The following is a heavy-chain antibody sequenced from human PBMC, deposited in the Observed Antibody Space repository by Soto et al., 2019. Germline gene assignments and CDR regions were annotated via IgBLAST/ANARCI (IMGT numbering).Heavy chain of an antibody. CDR3: ARDLVVVPAAFLMVGGDRSYLHF. D-gene: IGHD2-2*01. V-gene: IGHV1-2*02. CDR1: GFTFTGYY. CDR2: INPNSGGT. Sequence: ASAKVSCKASGFTFTGYYMHWVRQAPGQGLEWMGWINPNSGGTNYAQKFQGRVTMTRDTSISTAYMELSRLRSDDTAVYYCARDLVVVPAAFLMVGGDRSYLHFRDQGTLGTVS. J-gene: IGHJ4*03.